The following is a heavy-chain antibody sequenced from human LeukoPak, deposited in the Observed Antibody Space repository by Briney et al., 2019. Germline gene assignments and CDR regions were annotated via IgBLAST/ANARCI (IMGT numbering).Heavy chain of an antibody. D-gene: IGHD3-10*01. V-gene: IGHV3-20*04. Sequence: GGSLRLSCAASGFTFDDYGMSWVRQPPGKGLEWVSGINWNGGRTGYADSGKGRFTNSRDNVKNCLYLQMDSLSAEDTALYYCAREARLTGSGSYPYNWFDPWGQGTLVTVSS. CDR1: GFTFDDYG. CDR3: AREARLTGSGSYPYNWFDP. CDR2: INWNGGRT. J-gene: IGHJ5*02.